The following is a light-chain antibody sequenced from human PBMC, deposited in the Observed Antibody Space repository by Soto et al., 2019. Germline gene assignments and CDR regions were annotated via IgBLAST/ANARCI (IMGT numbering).Light chain of an antibody. J-gene: IGLJ1*01. CDR3: CSYAVGASYV. CDR1: SSDVGTYNL. CDR2: EVS. V-gene: IGLV2-23*02. Sequence: QSALTQPASVSGSPGQSITISCTGSSSDVGTYNLVSWYQRHPGKAPKLIISEVSKRPSWISSRFSGSRSGNTASLTISGLQAEDEAFYDCCSYAVGASYVFGPGTKVTV.